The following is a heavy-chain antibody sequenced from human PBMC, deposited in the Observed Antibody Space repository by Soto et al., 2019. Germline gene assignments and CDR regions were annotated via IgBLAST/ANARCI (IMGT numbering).Heavy chain of an antibody. Sequence: GGSLRLSCAASGFTFSSYAMHWVRQAPGKGLEWVAVISYDGSNKYYADSVKGRFTISRDNSKNTLYLQMSSLRSKDTAVYYCASAQPGLRFFPNAKSLYYYGMDVWGQGTTVTVSS. CDR3: ASAQPGLRFFPNAKSLYYYGMDV. J-gene: IGHJ6*02. V-gene: IGHV3-30-3*01. CDR2: ISYDGSNK. D-gene: IGHD3-3*01. CDR1: GFTFSSYA.